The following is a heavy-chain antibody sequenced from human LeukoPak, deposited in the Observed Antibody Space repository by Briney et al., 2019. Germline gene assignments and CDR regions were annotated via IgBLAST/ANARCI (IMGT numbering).Heavy chain of an antibody. D-gene: IGHD5-24*01. CDR3: ARDYKYAFDN. J-gene: IGHJ4*02. Sequence: GSLRLSCAASGFTFRDFSMNWVRQAPGKGLEWISYIGIDSGNTNYADSVKGRLTISGDKAKNSLYLQMNSLRVEDTAVYYCARDYKYAFDNWGQGTLVTVSS. V-gene: IGHV3-48*01. CDR2: IGIDSGNT. CDR1: GFTFRDFS.